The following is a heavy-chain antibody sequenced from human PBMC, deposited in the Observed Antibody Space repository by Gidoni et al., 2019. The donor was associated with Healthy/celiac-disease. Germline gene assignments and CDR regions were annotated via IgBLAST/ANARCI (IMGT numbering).Heavy chain of an antibody. D-gene: IGHD6-25*01. J-gene: IGHJ6*02. CDR1: GFTFDDYA. CDR2: ISWNSGSI. V-gene: IGHV3-9*01. CDR3: AKRAAPFYYYYGMDV. Sequence: EVQLVESGGGLVQPGRSLRVYCAASGFTFDDYAMHWVRQAPGKGLEWVSGISWNSGSIGYADSVKGRFTISRDNAKNSLYLQMNSLRAEDTALYYCAKRAAPFYYYYGMDVWGQGTTVTVSS.